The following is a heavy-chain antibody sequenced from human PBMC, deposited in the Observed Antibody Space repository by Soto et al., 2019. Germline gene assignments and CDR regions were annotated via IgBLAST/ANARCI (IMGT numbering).Heavy chain of an antibody. D-gene: IGHD3-10*01. CDR2: ISHTGST. V-gene: IGHV4-30-2*01. CDR3: ASAVAPYFGTWFDP. J-gene: IGHJ5*02. CDR1: GGSITSGNSYS. Sequence: QLQLQESGSGLVKPSQTLSLTCAVSGGSITSGNSYSWSWIRQPPGKGLEWIGSISHTGSTSYNPSLKSRLTLSVDKSNNQFSLRLSSVTAADIAVYYCASAVAPYFGTWFDPWRQGIMVTVSS.